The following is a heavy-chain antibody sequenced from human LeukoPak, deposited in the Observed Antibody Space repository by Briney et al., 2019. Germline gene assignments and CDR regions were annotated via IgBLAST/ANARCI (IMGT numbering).Heavy chain of an antibody. D-gene: IGHD3-10*01. CDR2: ISITGKTT. CDR3: ASIRGVFGY. Sequence: GGSLRLSCAASGFTFSSYAMSWVRQAPGKGLEWVSVISITGKTTYYADSVKGRFTISRDNSKNTLYLQMNSLRAEDTAVYYCASIRGVFGYWGQGILVTVSS. CDR1: GFTFSSYA. J-gene: IGHJ4*02. V-gene: IGHV3-23*01.